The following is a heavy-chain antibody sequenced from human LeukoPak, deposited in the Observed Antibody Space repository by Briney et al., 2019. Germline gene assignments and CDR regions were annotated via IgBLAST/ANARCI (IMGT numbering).Heavy chain of an antibody. CDR2: INHSGST. J-gene: IGHJ4*02. CDR3: ARVSVAAAGYKFYYYFDY. Sequence: KSSETLSLTCAVYGGSFSGYYWSWIRQPPGKGLEWIGEINHSGSTNYNPSLKSRVTISVDTSKNQFSLKLSSVTAADTAVYYCARVSVAAAGYKFYYYFDYWGQGTLVTVSS. D-gene: IGHD6-13*01. V-gene: IGHV4-34*01. CDR1: GGSFSGYY.